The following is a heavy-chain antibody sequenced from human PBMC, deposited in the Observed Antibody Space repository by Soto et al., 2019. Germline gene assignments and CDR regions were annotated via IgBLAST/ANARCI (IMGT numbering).Heavy chain of an antibody. CDR1: GGTFSSYA. V-gene: IGHV1-69*05. Sequence: SVKVSCKASGGTFSSYAISWVRQAPGQGLEWMGGIIPIFGTANYAQKFQGRVTITRDTSASTAYMELSSLRSEDTAVYYCARGSDYDILTGPTRPLAYCGQGTLVTCSS. D-gene: IGHD3-9*01. J-gene: IGHJ4*02. CDR3: ARGSDYDILTGPTRPLAY. CDR2: IIPIFGTA.